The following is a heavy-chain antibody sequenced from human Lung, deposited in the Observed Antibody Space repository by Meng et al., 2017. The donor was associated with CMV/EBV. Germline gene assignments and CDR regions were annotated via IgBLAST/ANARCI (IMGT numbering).Heavy chain of an antibody. CDR3: ATRADWNLYGMDV. Sequence: GXSXKISXKGSGYRFSDHWIAWVRQMPGKGLEWMGIVFPGDSDTRYSPSFQGQVTISADKSISTAYLQWSSLKASDTAIYYCATRADWNLYGMDVWGQGTXVTVSS. D-gene: IGHD1-1*01. CDR1: GYRFSDHW. CDR2: VFPGDSDT. V-gene: IGHV5-51*01. J-gene: IGHJ6*02.